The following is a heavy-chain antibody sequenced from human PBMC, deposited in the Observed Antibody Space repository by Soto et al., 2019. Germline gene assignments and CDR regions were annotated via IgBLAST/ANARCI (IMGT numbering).Heavy chain of an antibody. CDR1: GFTFSSYE. CDR3: ASKIAVAGWYYYGMDV. D-gene: IGHD6-19*01. J-gene: IGHJ6*02. V-gene: IGHV3-48*03. CDR2: ISSSGSTI. Sequence: EVQLVESGGGLVQPGGSLRLSCAASGFTFSSYEMNWVRQAPGKGLEWVSYISSSGSTIYYVDSVKGRFTISRDNAKNSLYLKMNRLRAEDTDVYYCASKIAVAGWYYYGMDVWGQGTTVTVSS.